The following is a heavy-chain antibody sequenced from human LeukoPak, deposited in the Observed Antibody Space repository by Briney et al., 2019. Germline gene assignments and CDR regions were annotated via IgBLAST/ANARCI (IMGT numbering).Heavy chain of an antibody. V-gene: IGHV3-21*01. J-gene: IGHJ5*02. CDR2: ISSSSSYI. D-gene: IGHD1-26*01. Sequence: GGSLRLSCAASGFTFSSYSMNWVRQAPGKGLEWVSSISSSSSYIYYADSVKGRFTISRDNAKNSLYLQMNSLRAGDTAVYYCARDRAGIVGATGWFDPWGQGTLVTVSS. CDR3: ARDRAGIVGATGWFDP. CDR1: GFTFSSYS.